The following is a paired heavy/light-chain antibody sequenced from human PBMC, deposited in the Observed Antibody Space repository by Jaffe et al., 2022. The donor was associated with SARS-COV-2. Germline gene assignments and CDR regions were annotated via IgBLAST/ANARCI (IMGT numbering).Light chain of an antibody. V-gene: IGLV1-44*01. J-gene: IGLJ2*01. CDR2: ANN. Sequence: QSVLTQPPSASGTPGQRVTISCSGSSSNIGSFSVDWYQQLPGTAPKLLIYANNQRPSGVPDRFSGSKSGTSASLAISGLQSEDEADYYCAAWDDSLNGRVFGGGTKLTVL. CDR3: AAWDDSLNGRV. CDR1: SSNIGSFS.
Heavy chain of an antibody. CDR3: VREYKYYYGSGSSSRRSYSYYMDV. CDR1: GYTFTSYA. V-gene: IGHV7-4-1*02. CDR2: INTDTGNP. Sequence: QVQLVQSGSELKKPGASVKVSCKASGYTFTSYAVNWVRQAPGQGPEYMGWINTDTGNPTYAQGFTGRFVFSLDTSVSTAYLQISSLKAEDTAVYYCVREYKYYYGSGSSSRRSYSYYMDVWGKGTTVTVSS. J-gene: IGHJ6*03. D-gene: IGHD3-10*01.